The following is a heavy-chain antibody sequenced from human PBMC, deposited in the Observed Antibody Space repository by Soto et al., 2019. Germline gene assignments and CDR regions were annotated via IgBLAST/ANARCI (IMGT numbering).Heavy chain of an antibody. CDR3: AAGGGLPRYY. CDR1: GGSISSGGYS. V-gene: IGHV4-30-2*01. CDR2: IYHSGST. J-gene: IGHJ4*02. Sequence: QLQLQESGSGLVKPSQTLSLTCAVSGGSISSGGYSWSWIRQPPGKGLEWIGYIYHSGSTYYNPSLKIRVNISVDRSKIQFSLMPSSVTAADTAVYYCAAGGGLPRYYWGQGTLVTVSS. D-gene: IGHD5-12*01.